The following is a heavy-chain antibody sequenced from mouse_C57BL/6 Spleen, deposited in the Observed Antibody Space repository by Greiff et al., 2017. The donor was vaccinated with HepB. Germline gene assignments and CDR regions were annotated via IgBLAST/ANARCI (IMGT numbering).Heavy chain of an antibody. J-gene: IGHJ3*01. V-gene: IGHV1-15*01. CDR2: IDPETGGT. CDR3: TRESSRSFAY. D-gene: IGHD1-1*01. Sequence: VKLQESGAELVRPGASVTLSCKASGYTFNDYEMHWVKQTPVHGLEWIGAIDPETGGTAYNQKFKGKAILTADKSSSTAYMELRSLTSEDSAVYYCTRESSRSFAYWGQGTLVTVSA. CDR1: GYTFNDYE.